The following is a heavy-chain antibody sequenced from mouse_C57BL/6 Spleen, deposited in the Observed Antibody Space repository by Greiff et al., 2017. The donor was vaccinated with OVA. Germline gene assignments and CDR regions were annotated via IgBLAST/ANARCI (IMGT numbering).Heavy chain of an antibody. CDR2: ISSGSSTI. CDR1: GFTFSDYG. CDR3: ARTLYDYSYAMDY. Sequence: EVKLMESGGGLVKPGGSLKLSCAASGFTFSDYGMHWVRQAPEKGLEWVAYISSGSSTIYYADTVKGRFTISRDNAKNTLFLQMTSLRSEDTAMYYCARTLYDYSYAMDYWGQGTSVTVSS. J-gene: IGHJ4*01. V-gene: IGHV5-17*01. D-gene: IGHD2-4*01.